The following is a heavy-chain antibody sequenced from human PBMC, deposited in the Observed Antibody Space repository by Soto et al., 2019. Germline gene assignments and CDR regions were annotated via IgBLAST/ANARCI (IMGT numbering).Heavy chain of an antibody. CDR1: RLTFSNYV. CDR3: ATSGHCNSLKCTSFDM. Sequence: EVLLFESGGALVQPGGSLRLSCAASRLTFSNYVVNWVRQAPGKGLEWVSTVGGTGDTYYPDSVKGRFTISRDNSKNMIYLQMSGLRAEDTAVYYCATSGHCNSLKCTSFDMWGQGTMVAVSS. D-gene: IGHD2-2*01. CDR2: VGGTGDT. V-gene: IGHV3-23*01. J-gene: IGHJ3*02.